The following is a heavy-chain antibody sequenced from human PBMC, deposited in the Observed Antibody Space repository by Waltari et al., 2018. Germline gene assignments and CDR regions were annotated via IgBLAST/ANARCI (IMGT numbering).Heavy chain of an antibody. J-gene: IGHJ5*02. Sequence: QVQLQESGPGLVKPSETLSLTCTVSGGSISSHSWSWIRQPPGKGLEWIGYIYYSGSTNYNPSLKSRVTISVDTSKNQFSLKLSSVTAADTAVYYCARSDSSGWYQMGPWGQGTLVTVSS. D-gene: IGHD6-19*01. CDR1: GGSISSHS. CDR2: IYYSGST. CDR3: ARSDSSGWYQMGP. V-gene: IGHV4-59*11.